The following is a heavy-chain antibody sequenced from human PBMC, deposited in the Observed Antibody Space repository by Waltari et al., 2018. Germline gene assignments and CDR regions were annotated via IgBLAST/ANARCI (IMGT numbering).Heavy chain of an antibody. D-gene: IGHD2-21*01. CDR2: INHSGST. J-gene: IGHJ4*02. CDR1: GESFSGYY. CDR3: ARGNVVMIASDV. V-gene: IGHV4-34*01. Sequence: QVQIKQWGAGLLKPSETLSLSCSVHGESFSGYYWTWLRQSPGKGLEWIGEINHSGSTNYNPSLKSGVTISLDTSENQFSLKLRSVTAADTAVYYCARGNVVMIASDVWGPGTLVTVSS.